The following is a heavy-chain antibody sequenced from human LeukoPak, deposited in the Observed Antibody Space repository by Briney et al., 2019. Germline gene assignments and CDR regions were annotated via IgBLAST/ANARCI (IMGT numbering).Heavy chain of an antibody. J-gene: IGHJ2*01. V-gene: IGHV3-21*01. CDR3: ARGTTGKYWYFDL. D-gene: IGHD1-1*01. CDR1: GFTFRSYS. CDR2: ISSSSSYI. Sequence: GGSLRLSCAASGFTFRSYSMNWVRQAPGKGLEWVSSISSSSSYIYYADSVKGRFTISRDNAKNSLYLQMNSLRAEDTAVYYCARGTTGKYWYFDLWGRGTLVTVSS.